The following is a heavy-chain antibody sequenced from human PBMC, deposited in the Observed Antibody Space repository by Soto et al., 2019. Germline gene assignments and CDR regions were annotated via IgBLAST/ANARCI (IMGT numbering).Heavy chain of an antibody. Sequence: SETLTLSCRVSGDSISNSGNYWVWLRRPPGLGLEWIGTMDYSGDTSYNPSLRRRVTISADTSKNQFSLRLSSVSVEDTAVYYCASRPPMGASESSRIAIWGQGALVTVSS. CDR3: ASRPPMGASESSRIAI. V-gene: IGHV4-39*01. CDR2: MDYSGDT. J-gene: IGHJ4*02. CDR1: GDSISNSGNY. D-gene: IGHD3-10*01.